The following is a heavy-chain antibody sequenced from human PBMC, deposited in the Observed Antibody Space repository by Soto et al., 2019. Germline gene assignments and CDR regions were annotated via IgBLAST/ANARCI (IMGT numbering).Heavy chain of an antibody. D-gene: IGHD2-2*01. CDR2: INSDGSST. V-gene: IGHV3-74*01. CDR3: ASFGIVVVPAAFSEGGYYYYMDV. J-gene: IGHJ6*03. CDR1: GFTFSSYW. Sequence: GGSLRLSCAASGFTFSSYWMHWVRQAPGKGLVWVSRINSDGSSTSYADSVKGRFTISRDNAKNTLYLQMNSLRAEDTAVYYCASFGIVVVPAAFSEGGYYYYMDVWGKGTTVTVSS.